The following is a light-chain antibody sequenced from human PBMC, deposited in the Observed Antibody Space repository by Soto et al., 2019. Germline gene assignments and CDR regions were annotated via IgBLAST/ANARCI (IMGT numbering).Light chain of an antibody. J-gene: IGLJ1*01. V-gene: IGLV2-14*03. CDR3: NSYTTSNTPLYF. CDR1: SSDVAAYNY. CDR2: DVN. Sequence: QSALTQPASVSGSPGQSITISCTGTSSDVAAYNYVSWFQHHAGKAPKLMLYDVNNRPSGVSNRLSGSKSGNTASLTISGLQVEDEADYYCNSYTTSNTPLYFFGTGTKLTLL.